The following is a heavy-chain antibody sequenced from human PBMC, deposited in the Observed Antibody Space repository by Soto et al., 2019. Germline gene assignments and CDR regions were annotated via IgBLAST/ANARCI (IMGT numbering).Heavy chain of an antibody. Sequence: PSETLSLTCTVSGGSISSGGYHWIWIRQHPEKGLEWIGYIYYGGGTYYNPSLKSPATISVETSKNQFSLKLSCVTAADTAVYYCARDLVRGVRGRVFYYYGMDVWGQGTTVTVSS. CDR3: ARDLVRGVRGRVFYYYGMDV. V-gene: IGHV4-31*01. D-gene: IGHD3-10*01. J-gene: IGHJ6*02. CDR1: GGSISSGGYH. CDR2: IYYGGGT.